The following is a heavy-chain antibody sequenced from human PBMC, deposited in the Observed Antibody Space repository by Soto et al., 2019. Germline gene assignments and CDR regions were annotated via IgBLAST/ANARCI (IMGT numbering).Heavy chain of an antibody. CDR2: ISFDGSNK. CDR3: ARGAAGRSNYYHYGMDV. D-gene: IGHD6-13*01. J-gene: IGHJ6*02. Sequence: PGGSLRLSCVASGFTFSSYAVHWVRQAPGKGLEWVAVISFDGSNKYYADSVEGRFTISRDNSKNTLYLQMNSLRAEDTAIYYCARGAAGRSNYYHYGMDVWGQGTTVTVSS. V-gene: IGHV3-30-3*01. CDR1: GFTFSSYA.